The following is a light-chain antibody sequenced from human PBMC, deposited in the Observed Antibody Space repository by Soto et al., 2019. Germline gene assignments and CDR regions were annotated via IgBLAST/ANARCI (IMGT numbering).Light chain of an antibody. Sequence: DIQMTQSPSTLSASVGDRVTITCRASQSISSWLAWYQQKPGKDPKLLIYKASSLESGVPSRFSGSGSGTEFTLTISSLQPDDFATYYCQQYNSYSPNFGPGTKVDIK. CDR1: QSISSW. J-gene: IGKJ3*01. CDR3: QQYNSYSPN. V-gene: IGKV1-5*03. CDR2: KAS.